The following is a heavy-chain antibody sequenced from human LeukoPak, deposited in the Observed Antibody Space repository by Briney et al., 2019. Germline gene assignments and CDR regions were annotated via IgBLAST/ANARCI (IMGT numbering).Heavy chain of an antibody. CDR1: RFTFNSYA. J-gene: IGHJ4*02. CDR2: IGGSNGIT. CDR3: SELGHFDY. V-gene: IGHV3-23*01. D-gene: IGHD7-27*01. Sequence: GGSLRLSCAASRFTFNSYAMSWVRQAPGKGLEWVSVIGGSNGITFYVGSVKGRFTISRDNSKNTLYLQMNSLRAEDTAVYYCSELGHFDYWGQGTLVTVSS.